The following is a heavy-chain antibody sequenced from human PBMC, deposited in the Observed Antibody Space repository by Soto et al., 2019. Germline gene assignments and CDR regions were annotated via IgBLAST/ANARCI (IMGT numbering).Heavy chain of an antibody. Sequence: QVQLVQSGAEVKKPGASVKVSCKASGYTFTRYGISWVRQAPGQGLEWMGWISAYNGNTNYAQKLQGRVTMTTDTSTSTAYMELRSLRSDDTAVYYCARAEGSCSGGSCYFDSAFDIWGQGTMVTVSS. D-gene: IGHD2-15*01. CDR3: ARAEGSCSGGSCYFDSAFDI. CDR1: GYTFTRYG. J-gene: IGHJ3*02. CDR2: ISAYNGNT. V-gene: IGHV1-18*01.